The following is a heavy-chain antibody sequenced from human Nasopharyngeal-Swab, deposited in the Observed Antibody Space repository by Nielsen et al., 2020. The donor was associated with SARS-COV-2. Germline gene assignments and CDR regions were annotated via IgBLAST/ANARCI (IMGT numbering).Heavy chain of an antibody. CDR1: GFTFSSYG. CDR2: IWYDGGNK. V-gene: IGHV3-33*01. D-gene: IGHD1-26*01. Sequence: GESLKISCAASGFTFSSYGMHWVRQAPGKGLEWVAVIWYDGGNKYYADSVKGRFTISRDNSKNTLYLQMNSLRAEDTAVYYCARDMVLLPYSGSYPDAFDIWGQGTMVTVSS. CDR3: ARDMVLLPYSGSYPDAFDI. J-gene: IGHJ3*02.